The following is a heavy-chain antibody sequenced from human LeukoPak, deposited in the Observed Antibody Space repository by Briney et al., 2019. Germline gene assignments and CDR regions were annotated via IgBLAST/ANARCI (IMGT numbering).Heavy chain of an antibody. CDR3: ARAISSSSWYYFDY. CDR2: ISYDGSNK. J-gene: IGHJ4*02. Sequence: GRSLRLSCAASGFTFSSYAMHWVRQAPGKGLEWVAVISYDGSNKYYADSVKGRFTISRDNSKNTLYLQMNSLRAEDTAVYYCARAISSSSWYYFDYWGQGTLDTVSS. D-gene: IGHD6-13*01. CDR1: GFTFSSYA. V-gene: IGHV3-30-3*01.